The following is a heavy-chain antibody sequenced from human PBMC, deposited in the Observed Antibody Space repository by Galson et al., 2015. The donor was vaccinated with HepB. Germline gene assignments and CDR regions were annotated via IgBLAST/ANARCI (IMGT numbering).Heavy chain of an antibody. V-gene: IGHV3-30*04. CDR1: GFSFSRHA. CDR3: ARDLYRSELLYFGEPSVPYHHKGMDV. D-gene: IGHD3-10*01. J-gene: IGHJ6*02. CDR2: ILNDGSDK. Sequence: SLRLSCAASGFSFSRHAMYWVRLAPGKGLEWVAVILNDGSDKYYADSVKGRFTISRDNPKNTLYLQMNSLRGEDTAVYFCARDLYRSELLYFGEPSVPYHHKGMDVWGQGTTVTVSS.